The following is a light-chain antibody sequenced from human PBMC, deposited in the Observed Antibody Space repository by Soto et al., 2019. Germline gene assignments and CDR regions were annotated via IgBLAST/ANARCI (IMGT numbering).Light chain of an antibody. CDR2: GAS. V-gene: IGKV3-20*01. Sequence: EIVLTQSPGTLSLSPGERATLSCRASQSVSSSYLAWYQQKPGQAPRLLIYGASSRATGIPDRFSGSGSGTDFTLTISRLEPEDFAVYYCQQYGSSRTFGQGTKGDI. CDR1: QSVSSSY. J-gene: IGKJ1*01. CDR3: QQYGSSRT.